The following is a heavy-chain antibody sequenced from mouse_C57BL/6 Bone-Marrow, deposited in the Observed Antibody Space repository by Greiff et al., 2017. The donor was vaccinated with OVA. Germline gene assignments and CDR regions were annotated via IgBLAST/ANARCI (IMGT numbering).Heavy chain of an antibody. CDR3: ARGNYYGGDYFDS. J-gene: IGHJ2*01. V-gene: IGHV1-55*01. CDR2: IYPGTGST. Sequence: QVQLQQPGAELVKPGASVKMSCKASGYTFTSYWITWVKQRPGQGLEWIGDIYPGTGSTNYNEKFKSKATLTVDTSSSTAYMQLSSLTSEDSAVYYSARGNYYGGDYFDSCGQGTPLTVSS. D-gene: IGHD1-1*02. CDR1: GYTFTSYW.